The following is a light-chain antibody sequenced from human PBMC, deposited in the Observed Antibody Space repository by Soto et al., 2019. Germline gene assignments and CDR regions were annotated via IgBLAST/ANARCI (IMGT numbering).Light chain of an antibody. J-gene: IGKJ4*01. CDR2: GAS. CDR3: QQYKYWPLT. Sequence: EVVMTQSPVTLSVSPGERATLSCRASQSVYGSLAWYQQKPGQAPRLLIHGASNRATDIPARFSGSGSGTECSLTINGLQSYDFAVYYCQQYKYWPLTFGGGTKVEIK. CDR1: QSVYGS. V-gene: IGKV3-15*01.